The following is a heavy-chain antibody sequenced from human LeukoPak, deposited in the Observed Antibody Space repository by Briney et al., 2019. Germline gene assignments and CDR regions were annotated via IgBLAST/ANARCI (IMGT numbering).Heavy chain of an antibody. CDR3: AMTYYYDSSGPIGGWFDP. D-gene: IGHD3-22*01. Sequence: GESLKISCKGSGYIFTSYWIGWVRQVPGKGLEWMGIIYPGDSDIRYSPSFQGQVTISADKSISTAYLQWSSLKASDTAMYYCAMTYYYDSSGPIGGWFDPWGQGTLVTVSS. J-gene: IGHJ5*02. CDR2: IYPGDSDI. CDR1: GYIFTSYW. V-gene: IGHV5-51*01.